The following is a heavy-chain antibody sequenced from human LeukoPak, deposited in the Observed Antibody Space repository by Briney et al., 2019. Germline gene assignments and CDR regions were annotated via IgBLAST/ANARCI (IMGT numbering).Heavy chain of an antibody. CDR3: ARGLLLGGSYLAY. D-gene: IGHD3-10*01. J-gene: IGHJ4*02. V-gene: IGHV3-33*01. CDR1: GFTFSSYG. CDR2: IWYDGSNK. Sequence: GGSLRLSCAASGFTFSSYGMHWVRQAPGKGLEWVAVIWYDGSNKYYADSVKGRFTISRDNSKNTLYLQMNSLRAEDTAVYYCARGLLLGGSYLAYWGQGTLVTVSS.